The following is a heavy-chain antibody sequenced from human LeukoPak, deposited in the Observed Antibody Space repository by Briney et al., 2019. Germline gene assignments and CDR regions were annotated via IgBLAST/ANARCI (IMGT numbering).Heavy chain of an antibody. CDR3: AREGTGDYNSRRSHGIDI. CDR1: GYSFSIYY. Sequence: ASVRVSYTASGYSFSIYYIHWVRQAPGQGLEWMGWINPNSGGTNYAQKFQGRVTMTRDTSIDTASMELTSLTSDDTAIYYCAREGTGDYNSRRSHGIDIWGQGTVVTVSS. V-gene: IGHV1-2*02. J-gene: IGHJ3*02. CDR2: INPNSGGT. D-gene: IGHD3-10*01.